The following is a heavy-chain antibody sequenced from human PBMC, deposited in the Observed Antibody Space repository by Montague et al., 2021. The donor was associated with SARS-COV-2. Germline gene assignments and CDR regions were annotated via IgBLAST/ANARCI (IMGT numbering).Heavy chain of an antibody. CDR1: GGSISSYY. CDR2: IYYSGST. J-gene: IGHJ6*03. Sequence: SETLSLTCTVSGGSISSYYWSWIRQPPGRGLEWIGYIYYSGSTNYNPSLKGRVTISVDTSKNQFSLKLSSVTAADTAVYYCARGIFTIPFIPAHYYMDVWGKGTTVTVSS. V-gene: IGHV4-59*01. CDR3: ARGIFTIPFIPAHYYMDV. D-gene: IGHD3-3*01.